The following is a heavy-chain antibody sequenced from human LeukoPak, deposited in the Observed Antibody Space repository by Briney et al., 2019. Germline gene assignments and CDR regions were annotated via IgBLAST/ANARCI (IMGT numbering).Heavy chain of an antibody. CDR3: ARGPLYDSSGFYHGLYFDS. CDR2: IYSSGST. V-gene: IGHV4-61*02. J-gene: IGHJ4*02. Sequence: SETLSLTCTVSGDSIISSTYYWSWIRQPAGKGLEWIGRIYSSGSTKYNPSLKSRVTISVDTSKNQVSLKLSSVTAADTAAYYCARGPLYDSSGFYHGLYFDSWGQGTLVTVSS. D-gene: IGHD3-22*01. CDR1: GDSIISSTYY.